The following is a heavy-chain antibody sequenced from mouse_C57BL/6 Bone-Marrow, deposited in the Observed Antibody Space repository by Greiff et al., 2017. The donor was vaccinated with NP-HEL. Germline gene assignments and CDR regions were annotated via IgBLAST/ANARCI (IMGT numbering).Heavy chain of an antibody. D-gene: IGHD1-1*01. CDR3: ARPITTVVDWYFDV. Sequence: EVQRVESGGGLVKPGGSLKLSCAASGFTFSSYAMSWVRQTPEKRLEWVATISDGGSYTYYPDNVKGRFTISRDNAKNNLYLQMSHLKSEDTAMYYCARPITTVVDWYFDVWGTGTTVTVSS. CDR1: GFTFSSYA. CDR2: ISDGGSYT. J-gene: IGHJ1*03. V-gene: IGHV5-4*01.